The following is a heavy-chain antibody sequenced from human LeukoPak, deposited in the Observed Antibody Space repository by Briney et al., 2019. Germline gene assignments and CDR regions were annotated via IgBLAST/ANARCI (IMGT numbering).Heavy chain of an antibody. Sequence: GGSLRLSCAASGFTFSSYAMSWVRQAPGKGLEWVSAISGSGGSTYYADSVEGRFTISRDNSKNTLYLQMNSLRAEDTAVYYCAKTRLLGDYPHFDYWGQGTLVTVSS. J-gene: IGHJ4*02. V-gene: IGHV3-23*01. D-gene: IGHD4-17*01. CDR1: GFTFSSYA. CDR3: AKTRLLGDYPHFDY. CDR2: ISGSGGST.